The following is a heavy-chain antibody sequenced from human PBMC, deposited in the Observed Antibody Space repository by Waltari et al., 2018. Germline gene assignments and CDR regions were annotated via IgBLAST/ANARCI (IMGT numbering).Heavy chain of an antibody. D-gene: IGHD6-13*01. V-gene: IGHV3-9*03. J-gene: IGHJ6*02. CDR3: AKGVSSWYSFGMDV. CDR2: ISWDSRAI. CDR1: GFSFDNFA. Sequence: EVKVVESGGGLVQPGRSLRLSCTGSGFSFDNFAMHWVRQAPGKGLEWGAGISWDSRAIGYADSVKGRFTISRDNARNSVDLQMNSLRSEDMALYYCAKGVSSWYSFGMDVWGQGTTVTVSS.